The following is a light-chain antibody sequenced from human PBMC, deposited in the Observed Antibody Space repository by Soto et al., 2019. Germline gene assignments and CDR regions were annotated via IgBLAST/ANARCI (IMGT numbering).Light chain of an antibody. V-gene: IGLV2-11*01. Sequence: QSALTQPRSVSGSPGQSVTISCTGTSSDVGYYNYVSWYQQYPGQAPKLIIYDVSKRPSGVPDLFSGSTSGNTTSLTISGLHVEDDADYYCCSYAGSYSWVFGGGTQLTVL. CDR3: CSYAGSYSWV. CDR2: DVS. J-gene: IGLJ3*02. CDR1: SSDVGYYNY.